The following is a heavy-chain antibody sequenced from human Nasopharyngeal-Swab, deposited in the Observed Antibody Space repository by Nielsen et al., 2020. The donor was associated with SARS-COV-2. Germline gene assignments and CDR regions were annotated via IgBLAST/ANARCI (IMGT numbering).Heavy chain of an antibody. D-gene: IGHD3-22*01. CDR2: INPNSGGT. V-gene: IGHV1-2*02. J-gene: IGHJ4*02. CDR3: ARENYYDSSGLDY. Sequence: ASVKVSCKASGYTFTSCDINWVRQAPGQGLEWMGWINPNSGGTNYAQKFQGRVTMTRDTSISTAYIELSRLRSDDTAVYYCARENYYDSSGLDYWGQGTLVTVSS. CDR1: GYTFTSCD.